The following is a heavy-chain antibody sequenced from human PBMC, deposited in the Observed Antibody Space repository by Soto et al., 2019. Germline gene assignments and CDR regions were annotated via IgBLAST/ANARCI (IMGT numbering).Heavy chain of an antibody. J-gene: IGHJ4*02. CDR2: IYNDDTA. D-gene: IGHD3-9*01. Sequence: PGGSLKLSCVVSGFPVRCNYMSWARQAPGKELERVSVIYNDDTAYYADSVKGRFTISRDDSNNTLYLQMNSLRIDDTAVYYCAKDLDWGYDYWGQGTLVTVSS. CDR3: AKDLDWGYDY. V-gene: IGHV3-53*05. CDR1: GFPVRCNY.